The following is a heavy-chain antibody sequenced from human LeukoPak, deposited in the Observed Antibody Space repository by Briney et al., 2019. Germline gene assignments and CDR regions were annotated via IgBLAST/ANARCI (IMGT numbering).Heavy chain of an antibody. CDR2: ISSSSGYI. CDR3: ARFGGHYYDSSGYGPRYYYYGMDV. D-gene: IGHD3-22*01. J-gene: IGHJ6*02. CDR1: GFTFSSYS. V-gene: IGHV3-21*04. Sequence: GGSLRLSCVASGFTFSSYSMNWVRQAPGKGLEWVSFISSSSGYIYYADSVKGRFTISRDNAKNSLYLQMNSLRAEDTAVYYCARFGGHYYDSSGYGPRYYYYGMDVWGQGTTVTVSS.